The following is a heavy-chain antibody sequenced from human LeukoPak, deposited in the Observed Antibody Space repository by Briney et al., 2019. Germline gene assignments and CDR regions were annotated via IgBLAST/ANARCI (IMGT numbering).Heavy chain of an antibody. CDR1: GGSISSGGHY. CDR3: ARDQTYSGSGIYTYFDY. Sequence: SQTLSLTCTVSGGSISSGGHYWGWIRQPAGKGLESLGRISSTGGTNYNPSLRSRVTISADTSKNHFSLKLTSVTAADPAVYYCARDQTYSGSGIYTYFDYWGQGILVTVSS. J-gene: IGHJ4*02. D-gene: IGHD3-10*01. V-gene: IGHV4-61*02. CDR2: ISSTGGT.